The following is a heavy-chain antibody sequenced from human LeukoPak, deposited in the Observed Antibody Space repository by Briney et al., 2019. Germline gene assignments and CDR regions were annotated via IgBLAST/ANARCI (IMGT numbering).Heavy chain of an antibody. CDR2: MNPNSGNT. J-gene: IGHJ4*02. V-gene: IGHV1-8*01. CDR1: GYTFTSYD. Sequence: ASVTVSFTASGYTFTSYDINWVRQAPGQGLEWMGWMNPNSGNTGYAQKFQGRVTMTRNTSISTAYMELSSLRSEDTAVYYCARYNWNGPPENSFDYWGQGTLVTVSS. CDR3: ARYNWNGPPENSFDY. D-gene: IGHD1-1*01.